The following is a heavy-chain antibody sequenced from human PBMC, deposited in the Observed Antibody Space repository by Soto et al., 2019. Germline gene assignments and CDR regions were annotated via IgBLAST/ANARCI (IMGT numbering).Heavy chain of an antibody. CDR2: ISSNGGST. V-gene: IGHV3-64D*06. CDR1: GFTFSSYA. Sequence: PGGSLRLSCSASGFTFSSYAMHWVRQAPGKGLEYVSAISSNGGSTYYADSVKGRFTISRDNSKNTLYLQMSSLRAEDTAVYYCVKLDLAAAGTDAFDIWGQGTMVTVSS. J-gene: IGHJ3*02. CDR3: VKLDLAAAGTDAFDI. D-gene: IGHD6-13*01.